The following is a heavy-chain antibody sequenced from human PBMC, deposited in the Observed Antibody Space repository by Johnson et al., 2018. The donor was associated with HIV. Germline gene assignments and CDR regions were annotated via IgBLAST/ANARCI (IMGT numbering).Heavy chain of an antibody. CDR1: GFTFGSYV. CDR2: ISGSGAST. V-gene: IGHV3-23*04. D-gene: IGHD2-15*01. CDR3: SKSARRGSGGGCYTTSDAFVI. J-gene: IGHJ3*02. Sequence: VQLVESGGGLVQPGGSLRLSCAASGFTFGSYVMSWVRQAPGKGLEWVSAISGSGASTYYADSVKGRFTISRDNSKSTLYLQMNSLRADDTAVYYLSKSARRGSGGGCYTTSDAFVIWGQGTMVTVSS.